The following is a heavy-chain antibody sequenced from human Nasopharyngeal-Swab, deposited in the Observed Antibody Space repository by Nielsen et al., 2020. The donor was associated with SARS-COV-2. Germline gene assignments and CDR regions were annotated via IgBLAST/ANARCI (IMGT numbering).Heavy chain of an antibody. V-gene: IGHV3-23*01. CDR3: AKGGHCGGGSCYSLPYNYYFGMDV. CDR2: IRGNGGST. J-gene: IGHJ6*02. Sequence: GGSLRLSCEASGFTLSSSAMTWVRPAPGKGLEWVSGIRGNGGSTNYAGSVKGRFTISRDESKNTVYLQMNSLRAEDSAIYYCAKGGHCGGGSCYSLPYNYYFGMDVWGQGTTVTVSS. CDR1: GFTLSSSA. D-gene: IGHD2-15*01.